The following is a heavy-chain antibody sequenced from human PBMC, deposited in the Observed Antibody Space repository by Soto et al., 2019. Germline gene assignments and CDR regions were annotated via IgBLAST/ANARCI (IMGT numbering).Heavy chain of an antibody. Sequence: PGGSLRLSCAASGFTFSSFALSWVRQAPGKGLEWVSAISGSGDGTDYADSVKGRFTISRDNSKNTLYLQMNSLRAEGTAVYYCAGPGYSSQDYWGQGALVTVS. V-gene: IGHV3-23*01. J-gene: IGHJ4*02. CDR1: GFTFSSFA. D-gene: IGHD5-18*01. CDR3: AGPGYSSQDY. CDR2: ISGSGDGT.